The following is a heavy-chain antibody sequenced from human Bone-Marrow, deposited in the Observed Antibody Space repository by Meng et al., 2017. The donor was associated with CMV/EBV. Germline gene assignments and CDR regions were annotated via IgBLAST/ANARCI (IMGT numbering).Heavy chain of an antibody. D-gene: IGHD5-24*01. CDR1: GGSISRHY. Sequence: GSLRLSCIVSGGSISRHYWTWIRQPPGKELEYIGYTYYSGSTNYNPTLKSRVTITVDTSKNRFSLKLSAVTYADTAVYYCASLEMASWGYFDFWGQGTQVTVSS. CDR2: TYYSGST. V-gene: IGHV4-59*11. CDR3: ASLEMASWGYFDF. J-gene: IGHJ4*02.